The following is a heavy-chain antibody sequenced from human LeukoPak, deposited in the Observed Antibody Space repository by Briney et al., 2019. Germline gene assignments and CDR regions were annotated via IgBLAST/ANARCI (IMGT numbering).Heavy chain of an antibody. CDR3: ARGGPDLAREYFQY. Sequence: PSETLSLTCTVSGASISGYYWSWIRQSAGKGLEWLGRIYVSGTAYYNPSLKSRLTMLIDASRNQFSLNLRSVTAADTAVYYCARGGPDLAREYFQYWGQGTLVSVS. V-gene: IGHV4-4*07. CDR1: GASISGYY. D-gene: IGHD5-12*01. CDR2: IYVSGTA. J-gene: IGHJ1*01.